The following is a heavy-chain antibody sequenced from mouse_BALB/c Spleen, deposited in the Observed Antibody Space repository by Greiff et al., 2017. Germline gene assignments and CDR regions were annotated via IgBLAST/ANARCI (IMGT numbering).Heavy chain of an antibody. CDR3: TRSMITTPFAY. Sequence: QVQLQQSGAELVRPGASVKLSCKASGYTFTSYWINWVKQRPGQGLEWIGNIYPSDSYTNYNQKFKDKATLTVDKSSSTAYMQLSSPTSEDSAVYYCTRSMITTPFAYWGQGTLVTVSA. CDR2: IYPSDSYT. D-gene: IGHD2-4*01. V-gene: IGHV1-69*02. J-gene: IGHJ3*01. CDR1: GYTFTSYW.